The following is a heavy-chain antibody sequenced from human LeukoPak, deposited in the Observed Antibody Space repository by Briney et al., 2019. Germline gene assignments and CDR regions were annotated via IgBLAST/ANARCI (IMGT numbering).Heavy chain of an antibody. D-gene: IGHD4-11*01. CDR1: GFTFSSYG. J-gene: IGHJ4*02. V-gene: IGHV3-30*02. Sequence: GGSLRLSCAASGFTFSSYGMHWVRQAPGRGLEGVAFIRYEGSNKYYADSVKGRFTISRDNSKNTLYLQMNSLRAEDTAVYYCARVIDDYSKLGDYWGQGTLVTVSS. CDR2: IRYEGSNK. CDR3: ARVIDDYSKLGDY.